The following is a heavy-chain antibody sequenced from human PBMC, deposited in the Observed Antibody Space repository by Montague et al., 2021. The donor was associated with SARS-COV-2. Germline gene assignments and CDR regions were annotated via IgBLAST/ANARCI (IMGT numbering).Heavy chain of an antibody. Sequence: TLSLTCTVSGGSISSGRYYWSWIRQHPGKGLEWIGYIYYSGSTYYNPSLKSRVTISIDTSKNQFSLKLSSVTAADTAVYYCARGGYYDSSGYSLLYYYYGIDVWGQGTTVTVSS. D-gene: IGHD3-22*01. CDR3: ARGGYYDSSGYSLLYYYYGIDV. V-gene: IGHV4-31*03. CDR2: IYYSGST. J-gene: IGHJ6*02. CDR1: GGSISSGRYY.